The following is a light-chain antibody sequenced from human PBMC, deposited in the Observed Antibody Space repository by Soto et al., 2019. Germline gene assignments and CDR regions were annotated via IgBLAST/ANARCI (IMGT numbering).Light chain of an antibody. J-gene: IGKJ1*01. CDR3: QQYYSYST. CDR2: GAF. CDR1: QSISTR. V-gene: IGKV1-5*02. Sequence: DTQMTQSPSTVSASVGDRVTIICRASQSISTRLAWYQQKPGKAPKLLISGAFSLESGVPSRFSGSGSGIEFALPISSLQPDDFASYYCQQYYSYSTFGQGSRVDI.